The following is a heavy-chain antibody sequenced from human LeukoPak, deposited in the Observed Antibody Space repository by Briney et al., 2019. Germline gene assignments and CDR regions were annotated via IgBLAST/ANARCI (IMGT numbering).Heavy chain of an antibody. CDR1: GGSFSNYA. CDR2: IVPILSTT. V-gene: IGHV1-69*10. CDR3: ARTQGVYYGGNSGAFDI. J-gene: IGHJ3*02. D-gene: IGHD4-23*01. Sequence: SVKVSCKASGGSFSNYAISWVRQAPGQGLEWMGGIVPILSTTNYAQKFQGRVTITRDTSASTAYMELSSLRSEDTAVYYCARTQGVYYGGNSGAFDIWGQGTMVTVSS.